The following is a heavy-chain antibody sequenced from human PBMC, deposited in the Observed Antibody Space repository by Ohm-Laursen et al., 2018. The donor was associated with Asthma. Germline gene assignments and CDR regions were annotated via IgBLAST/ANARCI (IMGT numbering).Heavy chain of an antibody. CDR1: GGSISSGGYY. CDR3: ARVNYGGPLDY. V-gene: IGHV4-31*03. J-gene: IGHJ4*02. Sequence: TLSLICTVSGGSISSGGYYWRWIRQHPGKGVGWIGYIYYSGSTYYNPSLKSRVTISVDTSKNQFSLKLSSVSAADTAVYYCARVNYGGPLDYWGPGALVTVSS. CDR2: IYYSGST. D-gene: IGHD4-23*01.